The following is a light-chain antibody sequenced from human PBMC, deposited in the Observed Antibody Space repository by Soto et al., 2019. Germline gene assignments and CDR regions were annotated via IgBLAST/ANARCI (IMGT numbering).Light chain of an antibody. Sequence: EIVLTQSPDTLSLSPGESATLSCGASQSVSSRYLAWYQQKPGQAPRLLIYGASNRATGIPDRFSGSGSGTDFTLTISRLEPEDFVVFYCQQYDDSITFGQGTRLEIE. V-gene: IGKV3-20*01. CDR3: QQYDDSIT. CDR2: GAS. CDR1: QSVSSRY. J-gene: IGKJ5*01.